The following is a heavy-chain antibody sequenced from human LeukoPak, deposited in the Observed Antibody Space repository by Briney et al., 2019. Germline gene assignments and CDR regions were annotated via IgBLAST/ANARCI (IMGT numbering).Heavy chain of an antibody. CDR3: ARQGVATAIDY. CDR1: GGSISNYY. Sequence: KPSETLSLTCTVSGGSISNYYWSWIRQPAGKGLEWIGRISASGNTNYNPSLKSRVTMSVDTPMNLFALKLSSVTAADTAVYYCARQGVATAIDYWGQGTLVTVSS. V-gene: IGHV4-4*07. D-gene: IGHD2-21*02. CDR2: ISASGNT. J-gene: IGHJ4*02.